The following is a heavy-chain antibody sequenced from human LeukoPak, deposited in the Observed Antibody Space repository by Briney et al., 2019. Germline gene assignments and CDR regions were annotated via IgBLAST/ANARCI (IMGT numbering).Heavy chain of an antibody. CDR2: ISYDGSNK. CDR1: GFTFSSYA. V-gene: IGHV3-30*01. Sequence: PGRSLRLSCAASGFTFSSYAMHWVRQAPGKGLEWVAVISYDGSNKYYADSVKGRFTISRDNSKNTLYLQMNSLRAEDTAVYYCARDAGDPIDYYYYMDAWGKGTTVTVSS. CDR3: ARDAGDPIDYYYYMDA. D-gene: IGHD4-17*01. J-gene: IGHJ6*03.